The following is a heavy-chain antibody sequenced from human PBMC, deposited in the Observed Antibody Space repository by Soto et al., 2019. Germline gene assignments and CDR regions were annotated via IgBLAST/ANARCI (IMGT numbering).Heavy chain of an antibody. D-gene: IGHD3-10*01. V-gene: IGHV4-31*03. Sequence: QVQLQESGPGLVKPSQTLSLTCTVSGGSISSGGYYWSWIRQHPGTGLDGIGYIYYSGSPYYNPSLKTRVTISGDTSKNQYSLKLSSVTAADTAVYYCAREVVHTYGSGSYGMDVWGQGTTVTFSS. CDR2: IYYSGSP. J-gene: IGHJ6*02. CDR3: AREVVHTYGSGSYGMDV. CDR1: GGSISSGGYY.